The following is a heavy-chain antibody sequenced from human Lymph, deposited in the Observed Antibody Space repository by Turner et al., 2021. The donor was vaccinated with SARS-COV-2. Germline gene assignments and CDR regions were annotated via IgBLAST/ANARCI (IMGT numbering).Heavy chain of an antibody. D-gene: IGHD3-3*01. J-gene: IGHJ6*02. CDR2: INPNSGGT. CDR3: ARDVERYNDFWSGYSGGYGLDV. Sequence: QVQLVQSGAEVKKPGASVKVPCKASGYTFTGHYMNWVRQAPGQGLEWMGWINPNSGGTNYAQKFQGRVTMTRDTSISTAYMELSRLRSDDTAVYYCARDVERYNDFWSGYSGGYGLDVWGQGTTVTVSS. V-gene: IGHV1-2*02. CDR1: GYTFTGHY.